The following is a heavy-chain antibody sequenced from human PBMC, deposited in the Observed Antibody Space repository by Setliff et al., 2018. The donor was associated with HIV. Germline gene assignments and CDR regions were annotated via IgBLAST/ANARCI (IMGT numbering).Heavy chain of an antibody. CDR1: GGTFSSYT. CDR2: IIPILGTA. J-gene: IGHJ5*02. V-gene: IGHV1-69*08. CDR3: AKEQEIGSYLDP. D-gene: IGHD2-2*02. Sequence: SVKVSCKASGGTFSSYTITWARQAPGQGLEWMGRIIPILGTANYAQKFQGRVTITADKSTRTAYLELSSLRSDDSAVYFCAKEQEIGSYLDPWGQGTLVTVSS.